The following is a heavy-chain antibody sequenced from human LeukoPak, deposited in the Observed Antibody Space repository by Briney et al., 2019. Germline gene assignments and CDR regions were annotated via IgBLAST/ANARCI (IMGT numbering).Heavy chain of an antibody. J-gene: IGHJ4*02. V-gene: IGHV3-30*18. Sequence: GGSLRLSCAASGFTFSNYGMHWVRQAPGKGLEWVALISYDGSNKYFADSVKGRFTISRDNSKNTLYLQMHSLRAKDTAVYYCAKDNVAAAGRYFDYWGQGTLVTVSS. CDR2: ISYDGSNK. D-gene: IGHD6-13*01. CDR1: GFTFSNYG. CDR3: AKDNVAAAGRYFDY.